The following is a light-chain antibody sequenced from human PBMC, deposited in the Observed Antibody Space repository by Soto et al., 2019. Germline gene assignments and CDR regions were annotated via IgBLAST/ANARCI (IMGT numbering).Light chain of an antibody. V-gene: IGKV3-11*01. CDR2: DAS. Sequence: DIVLTQSPSTLSLSLGERATISCRASQSVTNSLAWYQQKPGQAPRLLVYDASNIATGIPTRFSGSGSGTDFTLTISNLEPEDFAVYYCQQYTSWPLTFGGGTKVDI. CDR1: QSVTNS. J-gene: IGKJ4*02. CDR3: QQYTSWPLT.